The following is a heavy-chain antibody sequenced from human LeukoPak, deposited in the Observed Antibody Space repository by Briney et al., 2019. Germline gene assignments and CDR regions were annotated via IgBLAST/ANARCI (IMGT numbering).Heavy chain of an antibody. V-gene: IGHV4-4*07. J-gene: IGHJ6*03. CDR3: ARCRYYDFWSGYRNYYYYMDV. Sequence: SETLSLTCTVSGGSISSYYWSWIRQPAGKGLEWIGRIYTSGSTNYNPSLRSRVTISVDTSKNQFSLKLSSVTAADTAVYYCARCRYYDFWSGYRNYYYYMDVWGKGTTVTVSS. D-gene: IGHD3-3*01. CDR1: GGSISSYY. CDR2: IYTSGST.